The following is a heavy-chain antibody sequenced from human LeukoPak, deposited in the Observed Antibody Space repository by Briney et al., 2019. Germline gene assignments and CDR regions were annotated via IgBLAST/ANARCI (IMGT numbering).Heavy chain of an antibody. J-gene: IGHJ6*02. D-gene: IGHD6-6*01. CDR3: AKDRSTSSYYGMDV. Sequence: GGSLRLSCAASGFTFNAYAMNWVRQAPGKGLEWVSAISGGGGNTYYADSVKGRFTISRDNSKNTLYPQMNSLRAEDTAVYFCAKDRSTSSYYGMDVWGQGTTVTVSS. CDR2: ISGGGGNT. CDR1: GFTFNAYA. V-gene: IGHV3-23*01.